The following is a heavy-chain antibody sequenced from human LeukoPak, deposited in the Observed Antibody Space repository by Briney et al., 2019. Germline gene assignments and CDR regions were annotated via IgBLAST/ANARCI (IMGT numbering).Heavy chain of an antibody. V-gene: IGHV4-59*08. D-gene: IGHD4-11*01. CDR2: IYYTGTT. CDR1: GGSITTYY. J-gene: IGHJ6*03. Sequence: SETLSLTCTVSGGSITTYYWSWIRQPPGKRLEWMGYIYYTGTTNYNPSFKSRVTISVDTSKNQFSLRVNSVTDADTAVYYCARLHYSKDGRSRPGMDVWGRGTTVIVSS. CDR3: ARLHYSKDGRSRPGMDV.